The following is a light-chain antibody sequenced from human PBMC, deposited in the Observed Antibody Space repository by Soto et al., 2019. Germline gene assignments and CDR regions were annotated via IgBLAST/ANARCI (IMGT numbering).Light chain of an antibody. CDR2: KTS. J-gene: IGKJ1*01. Sequence: DIQMTQSPSTLSASVGDRVTITCRASQSISNWLAWYQQKRGRAPKILIYKTSSLESGVPSRFSGSGSGTEFTPTISSLQPDDFATYYCQQYNGYRWTFGQGTKVDI. CDR1: QSISNW. CDR3: QQYNGYRWT. V-gene: IGKV1-5*03.